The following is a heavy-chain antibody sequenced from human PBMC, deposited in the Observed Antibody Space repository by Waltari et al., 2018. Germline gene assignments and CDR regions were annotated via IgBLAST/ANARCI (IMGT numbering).Heavy chain of an antibody. Sequence: HGREWMGWSTAYNGNTNYAQKLQGRVTMTTDTSTSTAYMELRSLRSDDTAVYYCAREDGRFLEWLSHNWGQGTLVNFSS. V-gene: IGHV1-18*01. D-gene: IGHD3-3*01. CDR2: STAYNGNT. J-gene: IGHJ4*02. CDR3: AREDGRFLEWLSHN.